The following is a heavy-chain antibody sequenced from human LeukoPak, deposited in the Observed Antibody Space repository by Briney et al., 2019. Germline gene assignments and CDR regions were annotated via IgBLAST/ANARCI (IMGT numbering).Heavy chain of an antibody. CDR2: IYHSGTT. V-gene: IGHV4-38-2*01. D-gene: IGHD1-1*01. Sequence: PSETLSLTCAVSGSSISSGYYWGWIRQPPGKGLEWIGTIYHSGTTHYNPSLKSRVTISVDTSKNQFSLELTSVTAADTAVYFCAKHGGYTWNPGGDYFDPWGQGILVTVSS. CDR3: AKHGGYTWNPGGDYFDP. J-gene: IGHJ5*02. CDR1: GSSISSGYY.